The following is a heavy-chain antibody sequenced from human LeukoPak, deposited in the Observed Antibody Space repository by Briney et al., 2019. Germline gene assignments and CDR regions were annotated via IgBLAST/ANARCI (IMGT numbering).Heavy chain of an antibody. CDR3: ARDNYDILTGYLNMDV. Sequence: PSETLSLTCTVSGGSISSYYWSWIRQPAGKGLEWIVRIYTSGSTNYNPSLKSRVTMSVDTSKNQFSLKLSSVTAADTAVYYCARDNYDILTGYLNMDVWGKGTTVTVSS. CDR1: GGSISSYY. D-gene: IGHD3-9*01. V-gene: IGHV4-4*07. CDR2: IYTSGST. J-gene: IGHJ6*03.